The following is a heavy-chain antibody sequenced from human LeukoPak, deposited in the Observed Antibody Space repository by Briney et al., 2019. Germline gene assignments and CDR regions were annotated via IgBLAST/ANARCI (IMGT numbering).Heavy chain of an antibody. V-gene: IGHV3-33*05. Sequence: PGGSLRLSCAASGFIFSHYGMHWVRQAPGKGLEWVAVIQNDASTENFADSVKGRFTISRDNSKNSLYLEMNSLRDEDTAVYYCATQSLSSGYSGFDIWGQGTMVTVSS. CDR3: ATQSLSSGYSGFDI. D-gene: IGHD3-22*01. CDR2: IQNDASTE. CDR1: GFIFSHYG. J-gene: IGHJ3*02.